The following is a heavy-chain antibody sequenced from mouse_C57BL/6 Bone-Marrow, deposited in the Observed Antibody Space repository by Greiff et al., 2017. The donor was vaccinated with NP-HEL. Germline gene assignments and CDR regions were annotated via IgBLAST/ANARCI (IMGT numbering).Heavy chain of an antibody. V-gene: IGHV1-81*01. CDR2: IYPSSGNT. CDR3: ERYPAWFAY. J-gene: IGHJ3*01. Sequence: QVKLMQSGAELARPGASLKLSCKASGFTFTSYGIRWVKQRPGQGLEWIGEIYPSSGNTYYNDKFKGQVTMTADKSTSAVYMELRSLTSEDSAVYVWERYPAWFAYWGQGTLVTVSA. CDR1: GFTFTSYG.